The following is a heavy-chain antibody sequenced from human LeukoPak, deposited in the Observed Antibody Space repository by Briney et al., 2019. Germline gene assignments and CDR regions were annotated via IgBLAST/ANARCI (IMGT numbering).Heavy chain of an antibody. J-gene: IGHJ4*02. CDR3: ARAVGVTRGYFDY. Sequence: SETPSLTCAVYGGSFSGYYWSWIRQPPGKGLEWIGEINHSGSTNYNPSLKSRVTISVDTSKNQFSLKLSSVTAADTAVYYCARAVGVTRGYFDYWGQGTLVTVSS. D-gene: IGHD2-21*02. V-gene: IGHV4-34*01. CDR1: GGSFSGYY. CDR2: INHSGST.